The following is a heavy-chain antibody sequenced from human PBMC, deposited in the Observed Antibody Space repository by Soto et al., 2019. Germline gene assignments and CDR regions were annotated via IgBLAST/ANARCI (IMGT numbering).Heavy chain of an antibody. CDR1: GGSISNSNW. CDR3: AHRPIVGAAI. Sequence: QVQLQESGPGLVKPSGTLSLTCAVFGGSISNSNWWTWVRQPPGKGLDWIGEIFHSGSTNYNSSLRGRVTISVDKANNQFSLKLSSVTAADTAVYYCAHRPIVGAAIWGQGTLVNVSS. CDR2: IFHSGST. V-gene: IGHV4-4*02. D-gene: IGHD1-26*01. J-gene: IGHJ4*02.